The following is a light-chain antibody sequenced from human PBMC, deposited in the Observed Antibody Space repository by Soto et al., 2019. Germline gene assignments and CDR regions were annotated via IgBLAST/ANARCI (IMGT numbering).Light chain of an antibody. Sequence: DIQMTQSPSTLSASVGDRVTITCRASQNVTRWLAWYQQKPGKAPNLLIYDASSLESGVPSRFSGSGSGTEFTLTISSLQPADFATYYCQQYNSYSFTFGGGTEVEIK. J-gene: IGKJ4*01. V-gene: IGKV1-5*01. CDR2: DAS. CDR3: QQYNSYSFT. CDR1: QNVTRW.